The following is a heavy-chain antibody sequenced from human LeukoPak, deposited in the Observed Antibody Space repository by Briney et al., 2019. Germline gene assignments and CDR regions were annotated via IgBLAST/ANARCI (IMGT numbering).Heavy chain of an antibody. Sequence: SVNVSCKASGYTFTSYDMHWVRQAPGQGLKSMGGIIPIFGTANYAQKFQGRVTITADESTSTAYMELSSLRSEDTAVYYCAREGVGSSWSPPYYYYYYMDVWGKGTTVTVSS. CDR3: AREGVGSSWSPPYYYYYYMDV. CDR1: GYTFTSYD. CDR2: IIPIFGTA. D-gene: IGHD6-13*01. J-gene: IGHJ6*03. V-gene: IGHV1-69*13.